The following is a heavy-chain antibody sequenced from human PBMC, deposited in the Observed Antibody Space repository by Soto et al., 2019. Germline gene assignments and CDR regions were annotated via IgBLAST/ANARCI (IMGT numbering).Heavy chain of an antibody. CDR1: GGSISSNSYF. V-gene: IGHV4-39*01. J-gene: IGHJ6*02. D-gene: IGHD2-15*01. Sequence: SETLSLTCSVSGGSISSNSYFWGWIPQPPGKGLEWIGALYSHRDTYYNPSLKSRVTISADTSQNQFSRARTSVTATDTAVYFCARHPGYCSGGSCNGQYTLGVWGQGTTVTVSS. CDR3: ARHPGYCSGGSCNGQYTLGV. CDR2: LYSHRDT.